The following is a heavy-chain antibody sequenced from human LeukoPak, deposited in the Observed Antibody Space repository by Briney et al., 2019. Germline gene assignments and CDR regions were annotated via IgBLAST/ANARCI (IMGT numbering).Heavy chain of an antibody. CDR2: MNPNSGNT. V-gene: IGHV1-8*01. CDR1: GYTFTSYD. CDR3: ARNSWWEPLPNTNPDAFDI. Sequence: ASVKVSCKASGYTFTSYDINWVRQATGQGLEWMGWMNPNSGNTGYAQKFQGRVTMTRNTSISTAYMELSSLRSEDTAVYYCARNSWWEPLPNTNPDAFDIWGQGTMVTVSS. D-gene: IGHD1-26*01. J-gene: IGHJ3*02.